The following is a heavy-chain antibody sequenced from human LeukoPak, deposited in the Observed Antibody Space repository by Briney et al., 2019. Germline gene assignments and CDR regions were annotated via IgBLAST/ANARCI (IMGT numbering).Heavy chain of an antibody. D-gene: IGHD1-26*01. J-gene: IGHJ4*02. CDR2: INHSGST. CDR3: ARERVVGATSHFDY. V-gene: IGHV4-34*01. CDR1: GGSFSGYY. Sequence: PSETLSLTCAVYGGSFSGYYWSWIRQPPGKGLEWIGEINHSGSTNYNPSLKSRVTISVDTSKNQFSLKLSSVTAADTAVYYCARERVVGATSHFDYWGQGTLATVSS.